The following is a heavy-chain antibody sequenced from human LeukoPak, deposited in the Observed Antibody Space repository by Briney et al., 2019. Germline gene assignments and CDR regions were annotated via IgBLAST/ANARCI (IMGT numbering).Heavy chain of an antibody. CDR3: ARGQKDYIAARRSPTGWPPNYYYYYMDV. D-gene: IGHD6-6*01. V-gene: IGHV4-34*01. J-gene: IGHJ6*03. CDR1: GGSFSGYY. CDR2: INHSGST. Sequence: PSETLSLTCAVYGGSFSGYYWSWIRQPPGKGLEWIGEINHSGSTNYNPSLKSRVTISVDTSKNQFSLKLSSVTAADTAVYYCARGQKDYIAARRSPTGWPPNYYYYYMDVWGKGTTVTVSS.